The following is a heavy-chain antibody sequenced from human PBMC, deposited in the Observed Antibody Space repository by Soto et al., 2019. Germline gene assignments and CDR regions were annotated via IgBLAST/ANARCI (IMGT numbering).Heavy chain of an antibody. V-gene: IGHV3-15*01. Sequence: GGSLRLSCAASGFSFSNAWMSWVRQAPGKGLELVGRIKSNTDGGTTDYAAPVKGRFTISRDDSKNTLYLQMNSLKTEDTAVYYCTTGIVVVQADRNLLGMDVWGQGTTVTVSS. J-gene: IGHJ6*02. D-gene: IGHD2-2*01. CDR2: IKSNTDGGTT. CDR3: TTGIVVVQADRNLLGMDV. CDR1: GFSFSNAW.